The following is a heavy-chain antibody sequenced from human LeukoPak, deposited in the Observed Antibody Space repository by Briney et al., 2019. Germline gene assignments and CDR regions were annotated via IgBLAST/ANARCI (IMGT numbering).Heavy chain of an antibody. V-gene: IGHV4-59*01. CDR3: ARLKRLLWFGDRSSNYYMDV. CDR2: IYYSGST. J-gene: IGHJ6*03. Sequence: SETLSLTCAVYGGSFSGYYWSWIRQPPGKGLEWIGYIYYSGSTNYNPSLKSRVTISVDTSKNQFSLKLSSVIAADTAVYYCARLKRLLWFGDRSSNYYMDVWGKGTTVTISS. CDR1: GGSFSGYY. D-gene: IGHD3-10*01.